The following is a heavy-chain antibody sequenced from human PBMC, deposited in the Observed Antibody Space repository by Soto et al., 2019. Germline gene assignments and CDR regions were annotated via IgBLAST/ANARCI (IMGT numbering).Heavy chain of an antibody. V-gene: IGHV4-31*03. CDR2: IYYSGST. CDR1: GGSIGSGGYY. CDR3: ARLMYYDILTGPVSPSYYFDY. Sequence: LTLTCTVSGGSIGSGGYYVSWIRQHQDKGLEWIGYIYYSGSTYYNPSLKSRVTISLDTSKNQFSLKLSSVTAADTAVYYCARLMYYDILTGPVSPSYYFDYWGQGTLVTVSS. D-gene: IGHD3-9*01. J-gene: IGHJ4*02.